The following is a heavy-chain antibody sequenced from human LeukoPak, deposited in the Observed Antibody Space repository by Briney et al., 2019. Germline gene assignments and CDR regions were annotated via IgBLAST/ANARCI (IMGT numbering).Heavy chain of an antibody. CDR2: ISGGGDAA. J-gene: IGHJ4*02. D-gene: IGHD3-22*01. V-gene: IGHV3-23*01. Sequence: GGSLRLSCIASGFSLGGYAMSWVRQAPGKGLEWVSTISGGGDAAYYADSVKGRFTISRDNSKNTLYLQMNSLGAEDTAVYYCSRKYDSSGYFDSWGRGTLVTVSS. CDR1: GFSLGGYA. CDR3: SRKYDSSGYFDS.